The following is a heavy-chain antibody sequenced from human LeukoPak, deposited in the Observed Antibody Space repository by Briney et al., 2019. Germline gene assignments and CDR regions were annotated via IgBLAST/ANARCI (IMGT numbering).Heavy chain of an antibody. Sequence: GGSLTVPCAASGFSFNNYAMSWVRQAPGKGLEWVSGISGSGGSTYYADSVKGRFTISRDNFNNTLYLQMSGLRAEDSAMYYCTQHDYGDFSRFFDLWGRGPPVSVSS. CDR2: ISGSGGST. D-gene: IGHD4-17*01. J-gene: IGHJ2*01. CDR3: TQHDYGDFSRFFDL. V-gene: IGHV3-23*01. CDR1: GFSFNNYA.